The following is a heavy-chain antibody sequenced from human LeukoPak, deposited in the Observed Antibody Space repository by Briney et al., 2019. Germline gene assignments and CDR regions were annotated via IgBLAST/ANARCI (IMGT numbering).Heavy chain of an antibody. D-gene: IGHD5-24*01. CDR3: ARRLQLDY. CDR1: GGSISSYY. CDR2: IYYSGST. J-gene: IGHJ4*02. V-gene: IGHV4-59*08. Sequence: SETLSLTCTVSGGSISSYYWSWIRQPPGKGLEWIGYIYYSGSTNYNPSLKSRVTISVDTSKNQFSLKLSSVTAADTAVYYCARRLQLDYWGKETLATVSS.